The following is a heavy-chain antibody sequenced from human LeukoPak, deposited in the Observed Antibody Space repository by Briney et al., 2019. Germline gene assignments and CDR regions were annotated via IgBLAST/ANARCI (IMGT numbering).Heavy chain of an antibody. CDR2: ISSSSSYI. V-gene: IGHV3-21*01. J-gene: IGHJ4*02. CDR3: ARVATAKYYYDSSGLYPGY. CDR1: GFTFSSYG. D-gene: IGHD3-22*01. Sequence: GGSLRLSCAASGFTFSSYGMNWVRQAPGKGLEWVSSISSSSSYIYYADSVKGRFTISRDNAKNSLYLQMNSLRAEDTAVYYCARVATAKYYYDSSGLYPGYWGQGTLVTVSS.